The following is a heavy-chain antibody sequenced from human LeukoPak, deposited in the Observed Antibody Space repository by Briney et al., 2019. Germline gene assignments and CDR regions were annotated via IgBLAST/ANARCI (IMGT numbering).Heavy chain of an antibody. D-gene: IGHD2-15*01. Sequence: GGSLRLSCAASGFTFSSYDMHWVRQATGKGLEWVSAIGTAGDTYYPGSVKGRFTISRENAKNSLYLQMNSLRAGDTAVYYCARVSAGWDAFDIWAKGQWSPSLQ. CDR3: ARVSAGWDAFDI. CDR1: GFTFSSYD. J-gene: IGHJ3*02. V-gene: IGHV3-13*01. CDR2: IGTAGDT.